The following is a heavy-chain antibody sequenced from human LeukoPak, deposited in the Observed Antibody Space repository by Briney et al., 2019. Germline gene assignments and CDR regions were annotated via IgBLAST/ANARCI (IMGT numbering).Heavy chain of an antibody. J-gene: IGHJ5*02. Sequence: GGSLRLSCAASGFTVSSNYMSWVRQAPGKGLEWVSVIYSGGSTYYADSVKGRFTISRDNSKNTLYLQMNSLRAEDTAVYYCAKDGAAYYDLNWFDPWGQGTLVTVSS. V-gene: IGHV3-66*01. CDR1: GFTVSSNY. CDR3: AKDGAAYYDLNWFDP. D-gene: IGHD3-3*01. CDR2: IYSGGST.